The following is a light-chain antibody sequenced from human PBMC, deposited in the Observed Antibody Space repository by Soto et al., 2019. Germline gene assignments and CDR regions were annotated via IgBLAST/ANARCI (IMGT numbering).Light chain of an antibody. V-gene: IGKV3-11*01. CDR3: QQRSDWPPIT. Sequence: IVFTQSPDTLSLSPGDRATLSCRASQSVNSYLAWYQQKPGQAPRLLIYDGSNRATGIPARFSGSGSGTDFTLTISSLEPEDFAVYYCQQRSDWPPITLGQGTRLEIK. CDR2: DGS. CDR1: QSVNSY. J-gene: IGKJ5*01.